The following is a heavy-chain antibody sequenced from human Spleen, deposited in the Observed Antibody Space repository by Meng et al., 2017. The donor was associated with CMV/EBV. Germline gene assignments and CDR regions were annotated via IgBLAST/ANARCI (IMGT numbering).Heavy chain of an antibody. CDR2: ISSSGSTI. CDR3: ARVLRWVLDY. D-gene: IGHD4-23*01. J-gene: IGHJ4*02. Sequence: GESLKISCAASGFTFSNYAMTWVRQAPGKGLDWVSYISSSGSTIYYADSVKGRFTISRDNAKNSLYLQMNSLRAEDTAVYYCARVLRWVLDYWGQGTLVTVSS. CDR1: GFTFSNYA. V-gene: IGHV3-11*01.